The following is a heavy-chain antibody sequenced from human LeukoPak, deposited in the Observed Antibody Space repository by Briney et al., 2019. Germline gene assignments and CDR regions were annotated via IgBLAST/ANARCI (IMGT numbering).Heavy chain of an antibody. CDR1: GFTFSSYA. D-gene: IGHD5-24*01. V-gene: IGHV3-23*01. J-gene: IGHJ5*02. Sequence: GGSLRLSCSASGFTFSSYAMSWVRQAPGKGLEWVSAISGSGGSTYYADSVKGRLTNSKDNSKNTLYLQMNSLRAEDTAVYYCAKRVDQRSGENFAPWGQGTLVTVSS. CDR3: AKRVDQRSGENFAP. CDR2: ISGSGGST.